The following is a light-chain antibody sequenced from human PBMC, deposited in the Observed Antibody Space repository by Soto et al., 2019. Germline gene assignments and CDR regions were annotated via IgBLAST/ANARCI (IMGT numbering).Light chain of an antibody. CDR3: QQYNSYSPT. V-gene: IGKV1-5*03. CDR1: QSIVTY. Sequence: DIQMTQSPSTLSASVGDRVTITCRASQSIVTYLNWYLQKPGKAPKLLIYKASSLESGVPSRFSGSGSGTEFTLTISSLQPDDFATYYCQQYNSYSPTFGQGTKVDIK. J-gene: IGKJ1*01. CDR2: KAS.